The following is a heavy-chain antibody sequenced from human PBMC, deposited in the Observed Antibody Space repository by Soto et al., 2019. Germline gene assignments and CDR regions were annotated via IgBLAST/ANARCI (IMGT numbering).Heavy chain of an antibody. V-gene: IGHV4-34*01. D-gene: IGHD3-16*02. CDR1: GGSFIGYY. J-gene: IGHJ5*02. Sequence: QVRLQQWGAGLLKPSETLSLTCAVYGGSFIGYYWSWIRQPPGKGLEWIGEINPTGSTNYNPSLKSRVTILLDTSKNQFSLKLSSVTAADTAMYYCARANGLRLGELSWGDPNWFDPWGQGTLVTVSS. CDR2: INPTGST. CDR3: ARANGLRLGELSWGDPNWFDP.